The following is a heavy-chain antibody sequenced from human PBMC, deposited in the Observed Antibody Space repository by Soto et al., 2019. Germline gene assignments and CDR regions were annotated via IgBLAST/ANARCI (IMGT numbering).Heavy chain of an antibody. J-gene: IGHJ4*02. V-gene: IGHV3-33*01. CDR2: IWNDGSNK. CDR3: ARDPGNYFDY. Sequence: QVQLVESGGGVVQPGRSLRLSCAASGFTFSSYGMHWVRQAPGKGLEWVAVIWNDGSNKYYAYSVKGRFTISRDNSKNTLYLQMNSLTAEDTAVYYCARDPGNYFDYWGQGTLVTVSS. CDR1: GFTFSSYG.